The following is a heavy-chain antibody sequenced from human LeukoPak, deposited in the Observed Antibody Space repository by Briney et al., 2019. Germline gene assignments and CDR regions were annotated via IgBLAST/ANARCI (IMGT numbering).Heavy chain of an antibody. CDR1: GGSFSGYY. J-gene: IGHJ5*02. V-gene: IGHV3-7*01. CDR3: ARDRGWFDP. CDR2: IKQDGSEK. Sequence: ETLSLTCAVYGGSFSGYYWSWIRQAPGKGLEWVANIKQDGSEKYYVDSVKGRFTISRDNAKNSLYLQMNSLRAEDTAAYYCARDRGWFDPWGQGALVTVSS.